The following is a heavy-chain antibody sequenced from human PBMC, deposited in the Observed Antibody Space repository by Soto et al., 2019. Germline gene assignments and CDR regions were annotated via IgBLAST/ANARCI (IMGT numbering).Heavy chain of an antibody. Sequence: EVQLVESGGGLVKPGGSLRLSCAASGFTFSSYSMNWVRQAPGKGLEWVSSISSSSSYIYYADSVKGRFTISRDNAQNSLYLQINSLRAEDTAVYYCARDQPGYSYGYGLGYWGQGTLVTVSS. J-gene: IGHJ4*02. CDR1: GFTFSSYS. V-gene: IGHV3-21*01. CDR2: ISSSSSYI. CDR3: ARDQPGYSYGYGLGY. D-gene: IGHD5-18*01.